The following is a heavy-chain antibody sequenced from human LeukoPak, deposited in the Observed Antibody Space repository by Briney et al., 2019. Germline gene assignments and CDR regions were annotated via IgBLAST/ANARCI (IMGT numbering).Heavy chain of an antibody. Sequence: GGSLRLSCAASGFTFSSYGMHWVRQAPGKGLEWVAFIRYDGSNKYYADSVKGRFTISRDNSKNTLYLQMNSLRDEYTAVYYCAKDQDYDILTGYPCFDYWGRGTWVTVS. V-gene: IGHV3-30*02. CDR1: GFTFSSYG. CDR2: IRYDGSNK. D-gene: IGHD3-9*01. CDR3: AKDQDYDILTGYPCFDY. J-gene: IGHJ4*02.